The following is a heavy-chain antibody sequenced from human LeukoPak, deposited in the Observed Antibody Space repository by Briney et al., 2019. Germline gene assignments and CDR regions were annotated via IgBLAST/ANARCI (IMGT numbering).Heavy chain of an antibody. D-gene: IGHD3-9*01. J-gene: IGHJ6*02. V-gene: IGHV3-23*01. CDR1: GFTFSSYA. CDR2: ISGSGGST. Sequence: PGGSLRLSCAASGFTFSSYAMSWVRQAPGKGLEWVSAISGSGGSTYYADSVKGRFTISRDNSKNTLYLQMNSLRAEDTAVYYCAKILTPDYDILPGYYPGDYYYGMDVWGQGTTVTVSS. CDR3: AKILTPDYDILPGYYPGDYYYGMDV.